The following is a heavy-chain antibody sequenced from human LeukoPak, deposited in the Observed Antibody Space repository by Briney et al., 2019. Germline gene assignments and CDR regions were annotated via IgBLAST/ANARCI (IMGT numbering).Heavy chain of an antibody. J-gene: IGHJ6*02. CDR3: ARDRSDYYDRCYYYYAMDV. CDR2: IWYDGSNK. CDR1: GFTFSSYG. V-gene: IGHV3-33*01. D-gene: IGHD3-22*01. Sequence: GRSLRLSCAASGFTFSSYGMHWVRQAPGKGLEWVAVIWYDGSNKYYADSVKGRFTISRDNSKNTLYLQMNSLRAEDTAVYYCARDRSDYYDRCYYYYAMDVWGQGTTVTVSS.